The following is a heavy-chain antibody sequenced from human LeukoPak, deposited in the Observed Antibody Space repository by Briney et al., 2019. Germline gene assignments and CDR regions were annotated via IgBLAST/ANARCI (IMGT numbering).Heavy chain of an antibody. CDR1: GFTFSSYS. Sequence: PGGSLRLSCAASGFTFSSYSMNWVRQAPGKGLEWVSSISSSSSYIYYADSVKGRFTTSRDNAKNSLYLQMNSLRAEDTAVYYCARDESNTFDYWGQGTLVTVSS. CDR2: ISSSSSYI. V-gene: IGHV3-21*01. CDR3: ARDESNTFDY. J-gene: IGHJ4*02. D-gene: IGHD2/OR15-2a*01.